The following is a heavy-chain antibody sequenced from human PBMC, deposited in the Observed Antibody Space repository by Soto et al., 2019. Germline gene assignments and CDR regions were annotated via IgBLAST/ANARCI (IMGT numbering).Heavy chain of an antibody. D-gene: IGHD6-13*01. CDR1: GFTFSSYG. CDR2: ISYEGSNK. CDR3: GKQIAAAGYYYYYGMGV. J-gene: IGHJ6*02. V-gene: IGHV3-30*18. Sequence: QVQLVESGGGVVQPGRSLRLSCAASGFTFSSYGMHWVRQAPGKGLEWVAVISYEGSNKYYADSVKGRFTISRDNSKNTLYLQINSVTAEETAVYYCGKQIAAAGYYYYYGMGVWGQGTTVAV.